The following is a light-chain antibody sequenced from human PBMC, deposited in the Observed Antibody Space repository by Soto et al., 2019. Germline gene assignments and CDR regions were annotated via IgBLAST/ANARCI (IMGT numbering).Light chain of an antibody. CDR1: ETVATN. J-gene: IGKJ1*01. CDR3: QQYNSYSGWT. V-gene: IGKV3-15*01. CDR2: GAS. Sequence: EVLMTQSPATLSVSPGEKATLSCWASETVATNLAWYQQKPGQAPRLLISGASTRAAGISDRFRGSGSGTEFTLTISSLQPDDFATYYCQQYNSYSGWTFGQGTKVEIK.